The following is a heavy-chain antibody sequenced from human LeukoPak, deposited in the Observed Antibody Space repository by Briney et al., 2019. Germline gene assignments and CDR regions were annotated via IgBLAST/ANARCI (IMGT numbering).Heavy chain of an antibody. CDR3: ARDPRGFSYHTYDY. V-gene: IGHV3-11*04. J-gene: IGHJ4*02. CDR1: GFSFSDYY. D-gene: IGHD5-18*01. CDR2: ISSSGTTI. Sequence: PGRSLRLSCAASGFSFSDYYMSWIRQSPGKGLEWISYISSSGTTIYYADSVKGRFTISRDNAKNSLSLQMNSLRADDTAVYYCARDPRGFSYHTYDYWGQGTRVTVSS.